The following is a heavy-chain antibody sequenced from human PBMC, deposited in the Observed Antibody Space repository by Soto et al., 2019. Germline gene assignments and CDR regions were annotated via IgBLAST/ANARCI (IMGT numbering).Heavy chain of an antibody. Sequence: PSETLSLTCAVYGGSFSGYYWSWIRQPPGKGLEWIGEINHSGSTNYNPSLKSRVTISVDTSKNQFSLKLSSVTAADTAVYYCARVRVITMVRGVIIHRTYFDYWGQGTLVTVSS. CDR2: INHSGST. CDR1: GGSFSGYY. J-gene: IGHJ4*02. D-gene: IGHD3-10*01. CDR3: ARVRVITMVRGVIIHRTYFDY. V-gene: IGHV4-34*01.